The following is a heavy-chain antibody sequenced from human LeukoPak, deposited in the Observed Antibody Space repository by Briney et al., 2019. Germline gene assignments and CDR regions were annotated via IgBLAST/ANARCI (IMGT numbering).Heavy chain of an antibody. CDR1: GGFITSGIHW. D-gene: IGHD4-17*01. J-gene: IGHJ4*02. V-gene: IGHV4-4*02. CDR3: ATYFYGDYALHYFDY. Sequence: PSETLSLTCTVSGGFITSGIHWWSWARQTPGKGLEWIGEIYQSGTTNYKPSLKSRVTMSLDKSRNLFSLQLSSVTAADTAVYYCATYFYGDYALHYFDYWGQGALSPSHQ. CDR2: IYQSGTT.